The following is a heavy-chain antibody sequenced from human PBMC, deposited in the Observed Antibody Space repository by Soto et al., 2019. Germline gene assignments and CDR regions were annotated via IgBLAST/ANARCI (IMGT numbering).Heavy chain of an antibody. CDR2: IRDRAYNYAT. CDR3: TRLISAAPDY. CDR1: GFVFKDSS. D-gene: IGHD3-10*01. Sequence: EVLLVESGGGLVQPGGSLKLSCAASGFVFKDSSIHWVRQASGKGLEWVGRIRDRAYNYATAYAASVEGRFTISRDDSDNTAYLHMSSLKTEDTAIYYCTRLISAAPDYWGQGTLVTVSS. V-gene: IGHV3-73*01. J-gene: IGHJ4*02.